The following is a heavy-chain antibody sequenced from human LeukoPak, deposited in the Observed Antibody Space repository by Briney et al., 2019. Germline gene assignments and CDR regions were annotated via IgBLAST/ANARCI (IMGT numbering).Heavy chain of an antibody. V-gene: IGHV3-48*01. CDR1: GFSFSCYS. CDR3: ARESITGDRDFDY. J-gene: IGHJ4*02. CDR2: ISSGSHTI. Sequence: GGPLRLSCGASGFSFSCYSMNWLRQARGRGLEWSSYISSGSHTIFYADSVKRRFTISRDNANNSLYLLINSMSADNTRGYCCARESITGDRDFDYWGQGNLITVPS. D-gene: IGHD7-27*01.